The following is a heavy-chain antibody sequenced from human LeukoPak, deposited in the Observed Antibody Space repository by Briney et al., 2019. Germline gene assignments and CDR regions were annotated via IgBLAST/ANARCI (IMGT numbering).Heavy chain of an antibody. CDR3: ARASLPYSSSYTGYLSIGWFDP. J-gene: IGHJ5*02. V-gene: IGHV1-18*01. CDR2: ISAYNGNT. CDR1: GYTFTSYG. Sequence: ASVKVSCKASGYTFTSYGISWVRQAPGQGLEWMGWISAYNGNTNYAQKLQGRVTMTTDTSTSTAYMKLRSLRSDDTAVYYCARASLPYSSSYTGYLSIGWFDPWGQGTLVTVSS. D-gene: IGHD6-6*01.